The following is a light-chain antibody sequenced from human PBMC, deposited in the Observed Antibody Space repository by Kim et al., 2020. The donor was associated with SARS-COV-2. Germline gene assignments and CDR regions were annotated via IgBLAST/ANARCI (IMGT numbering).Light chain of an antibody. J-gene: IGLJ1*01. CDR2: RDI. V-gene: IGLV3-25*03. CDR3: QSADINGDYYV. Sequence: SYELTQALSVSVSPGQTARITCSGDALSEQYASWYQKKPGQAPLILIYRDIERPPGIPERFSGSRSGTTVALTISGVQAEDEADYYCQSADINGDYYVFGSGTRVTVL. CDR1: ALSEQY.